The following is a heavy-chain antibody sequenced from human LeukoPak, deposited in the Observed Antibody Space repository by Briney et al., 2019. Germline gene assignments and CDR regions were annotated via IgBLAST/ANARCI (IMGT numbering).Heavy chain of an antibody. J-gene: IGHJ2*01. CDR1: GYTFTNYG. CDR3: ARATSPTYYDFWSGYYSYWYFDL. V-gene: IGHV1-18*01. Sequence: ASVKVSCKASGYTFTNYGLSWVRQAPGQGLEWMGWISPYNGNTNYAQKLQGRVTMTTDTSTSTAYMELRSLRSDDTAVYYCARATSPTYYDFWSGYYSYWYFDLWGRGTLVTVSS. CDR2: ISPYNGNT. D-gene: IGHD3-3*01.